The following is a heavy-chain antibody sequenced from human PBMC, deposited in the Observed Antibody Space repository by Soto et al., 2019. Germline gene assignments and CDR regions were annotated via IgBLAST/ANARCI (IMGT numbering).Heavy chain of an antibody. CDR3: ATAKIFGPSHAFDI. Sequence: ASVKVSCKVSGYTLTELSMHWVRQAPGKGLEWMGGFDPEDGETIYAQKFQGRVTMTEDTSTDTAYMELSSLRSEDTAVYYCATAKIFGPSHAFDIWGQGTMVTVSS. CDR1: GYTLTELS. J-gene: IGHJ3*02. D-gene: IGHD3-3*01. CDR2: FDPEDGET. V-gene: IGHV1-24*01.